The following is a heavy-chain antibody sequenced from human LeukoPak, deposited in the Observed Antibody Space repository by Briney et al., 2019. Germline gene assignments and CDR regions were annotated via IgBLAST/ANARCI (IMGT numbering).Heavy chain of an antibody. CDR1: RFSFSAYS. V-gene: IGHV3-21*04. Sequence: GGSLRLSCAASRFSFSAYSMSWVRQAPGKGLEWVSSISADSSYIYYADSVKGRFTISRDNAKNSLYLQMNSLRVEDTAVYYCAKKGPYGDLDYWGQGTLVTVSS. D-gene: IGHD4-17*01. CDR3: AKKGPYGDLDY. CDR2: ISADSSYI. J-gene: IGHJ4*02.